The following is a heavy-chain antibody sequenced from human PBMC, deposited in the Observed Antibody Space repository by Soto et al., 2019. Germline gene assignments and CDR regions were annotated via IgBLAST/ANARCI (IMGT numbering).Heavy chain of an antibody. CDR1: GFTFSSYG. V-gene: IGHV3-30*18. Sequence: QVQLVESGGGVVQPGRSLRLSCAASGFTFSSYGMHWVRQAPGKGLEWVAVISYDGSNKYYADSVKGRFTISRDNSKNTLYLQMNSLRAEDTAVYYCAKDDSGWYSLLDYWGQGTLVTVSS. CDR3: AKDDSGWYSLLDY. CDR2: ISYDGSNK. J-gene: IGHJ4*02. D-gene: IGHD6-19*01.